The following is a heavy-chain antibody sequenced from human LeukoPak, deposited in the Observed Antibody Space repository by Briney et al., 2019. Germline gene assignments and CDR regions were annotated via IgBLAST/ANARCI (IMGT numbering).Heavy chain of an antibody. CDR1: GFTFSSYE. D-gene: IGHD2-2*01. V-gene: IGHV3-48*03. J-gene: IGHJ5*02. CDR3: AREAYCSSTSCYSWFDP. CDR2: ISSSGSTK. Sequence: GGSLRLSCAASGFTFSSYEMNWVRQAPGKGLEWVSYISSSGSTKYYADSVKGRFTISRDNAKDSLYLQMNSLRAEDTALYYCAREAYCSSTSCYSWFDPWGQGTLVTVSS.